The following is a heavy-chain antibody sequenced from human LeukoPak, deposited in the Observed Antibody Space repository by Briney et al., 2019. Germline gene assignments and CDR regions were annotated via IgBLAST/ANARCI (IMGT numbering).Heavy chain of an antibody. Sequence: GGSLRLSCAASGFTFSSYEMNWVRQAPGKGLEWVSYISSSGSTIYYADSVKGRFTISRDNAKNSLYLQMNSLRAEDTAVYYCATTLGYSSSWYVRVFDYWGQGTLVTVSS. CDR3: ATTLGYSSSWYVRVFDY. D-gene: IGHD6-13*01. CDR1: GFTFSSYE. V-gene: IGHV3-48*03. J-gene: IGHJ4*02. CDR2: ISSSGSTI.